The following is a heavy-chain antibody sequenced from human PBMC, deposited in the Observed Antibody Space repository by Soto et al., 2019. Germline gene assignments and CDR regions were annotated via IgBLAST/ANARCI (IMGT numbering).Heavy chain of an antibody. CDR1: GFTFISYA. CDR3: AKDPGIAARPLGANYYYYMDV. V-gene: IGHV3-23*01. J-gene: IGHJ6*03. CDR2: ISGSGGST. D-gene: IGHD6-6*01. Sequence: PGGSLRLSCAASGFTFISYAMSWVRQAPGKGLEWVSAISGSGGSTYYADSVKGRFTISRDNSKNTLYLQMNSLRAEDTAVYYCAKDPGIAARPLGANYYYYMDVWGKGTTVTVSS.